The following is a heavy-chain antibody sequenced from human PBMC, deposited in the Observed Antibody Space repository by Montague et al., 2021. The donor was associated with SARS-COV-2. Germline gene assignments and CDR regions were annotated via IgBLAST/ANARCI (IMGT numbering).Heavy chain of an antibody. Sequence: SETLSLTCTVSGGSISSSSHYWGWIRQPPGKGLEWIGSIYYSGSTYYNSSLKSRVTISVDTSKNQFSLKLNSVTAADMAVYYCARLVWFGELSSENWFDPWGQGTLVTVSS. J-gene: IGHJ5*02. CDR2: IYYSGST. D-gene: IGHD3-10*01. V-gene: IGHV4-39*01. CDR3: ARLVWFGELSSENWFDP. CDR1: GGSISSSSHY.